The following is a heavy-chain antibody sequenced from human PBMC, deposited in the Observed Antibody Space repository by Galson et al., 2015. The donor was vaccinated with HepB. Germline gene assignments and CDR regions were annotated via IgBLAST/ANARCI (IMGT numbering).Heavy chain of an antibody. J-gene: IGHJ4*02. Sequence: SLRLSCAASGFAFSNAWMNWVRQAPGKGLEWVGRIKSKTDGGTTDYAAPVKGRFTISRDDSKNTLYLQMNSLKTEDTAVYYCTTDVDSGSYFGYYFDYWGQGTLVTVSS. CDR2: IKSKTDGGTT. D-gene: IGHD1-26*01. CDR1: GFAFSNAW. V-gene: IGHV3-15*07. CDR3: TTDVDSGSYFGYYFDY.